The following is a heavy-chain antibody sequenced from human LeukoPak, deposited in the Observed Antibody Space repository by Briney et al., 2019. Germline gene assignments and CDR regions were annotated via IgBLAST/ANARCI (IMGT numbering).Heavy chain of an antibody. CDR3: ARVYGYPLYYFDY. CDR2: IIPIFGTA. J-gene: IGHJ4*02. D-gene: IGHD2-2*01. V-gene: IGHV1-69*06. Sequence: SVKVSCKASGGTFSSYAISWVRQAPGQGLEWMGGIIPIFGTANYAQKFQGRVTITADKSTSTAYMELSSLRSEDTAVYYCARVYGYPLYYFDYWGQGTLVTVSS. CDR1: GGTFSSYA.